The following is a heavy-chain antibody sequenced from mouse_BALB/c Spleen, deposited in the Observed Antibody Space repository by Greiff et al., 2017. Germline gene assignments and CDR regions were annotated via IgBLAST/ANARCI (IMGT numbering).Heavy chain of an antibody. Sequence: QVQLKQSGAELVRPGTSVKISCKASGYTFTNYWLGWVKQRPGHGLEWIGDIYPGGGYTNYNEKFKGKATLTADTSSSTAYMQLSSLTSEDSAVYFCASVGYDGFYYYAMDYWGQGTSVTVSS. CDR1: GYTFTNYW. D-gene: IGHD2-3*01. CDR3: ASVGYDGFYYYAMDY. CDR2: IYPGGGYT. V-gene: IGHV1-63*02. J-gene: IGHJ4*01.